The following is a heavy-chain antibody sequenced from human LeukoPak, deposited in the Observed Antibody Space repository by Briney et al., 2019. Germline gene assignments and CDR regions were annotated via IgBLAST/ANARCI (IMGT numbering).Heavy chain of an antibody. CDR1: GFTFSDYY. CDR3: ARDTPYDDCGGDCYLGEGFDY. CDR2: ISSSGSTI. D-gene: IGHD2-21*02. V-gene: IGHV3-11*01. J-gene: IGHJ4*02. Sequence: KTGGSLRLSCAASGFTFSDYYMSWIRQAPGKGLEWVSYISSSGSTIYYADSVKGRFTISRDNAKNSLYLQMNSLRAEDTAVYYCARDTPYDDCGGDCYLGEGFDYWGQGTLVTVSS.